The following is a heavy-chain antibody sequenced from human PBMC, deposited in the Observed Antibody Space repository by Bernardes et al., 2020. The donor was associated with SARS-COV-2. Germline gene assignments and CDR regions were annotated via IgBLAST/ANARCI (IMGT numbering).Heavy chain of an antibody. D-gene: IGHD6-19*01. CDR3: ATPRGYISGSFDY. J-gene: IGHJ4*02. CDR1: GFTFSSYS. V-gene: IGHV3-21*01. CDR2: ISSSSSYI. Sequence: GGSLRLSCAASGFTFSSYSMNGVRQAPGNGMEWVSSISSSSSYIYYADSVKGRFTISRDNAKNSLYLQMNSLRAEDTAVYYCATPRGYISGSFDYWGQGTRVTGS.